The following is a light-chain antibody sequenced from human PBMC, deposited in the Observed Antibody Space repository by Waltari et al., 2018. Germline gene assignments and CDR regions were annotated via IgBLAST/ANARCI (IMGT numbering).Light chain of an antibody. Sequence: QSVLTQPPSASGTPGQRVAISCSGSTSNIANNTVHWYQQLPGAAPKLLIYGRKQRPSGVPDRFSGSRSGTTASLAISGLQAEDEADYYCATWDDSRNFPLFGGGTKLTVL. V-gene: IGLV1-44*01. J-gene: IGLJ2*01. CDR2: GRK. CDR3: ATWDDSRNFPL. CDR1: TSNIANNT.